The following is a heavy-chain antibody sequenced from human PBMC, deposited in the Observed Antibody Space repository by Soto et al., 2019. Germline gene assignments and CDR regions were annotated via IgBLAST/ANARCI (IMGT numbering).Heavy chain of an antibody. CDR2: IYYSGST. D-gene: IGHD2-15*01. Sequence: PSETLSLTCTVSGGSISSGGYYWSWIRQHPGKGLEWIGYIYYSGSTYYNPSLKSRVTISVDTSKNQFSLKLSSVTAADTAVYYCARDREGCSGGSCYHYYYMDVWGKGTTVTVSS. CDR3: ARDREGCSGGSCYHYYYMDV. CDR1: GGSISSGGYY. J-gene: IGHJ6*03. V-gene: IGHV4-31*03.